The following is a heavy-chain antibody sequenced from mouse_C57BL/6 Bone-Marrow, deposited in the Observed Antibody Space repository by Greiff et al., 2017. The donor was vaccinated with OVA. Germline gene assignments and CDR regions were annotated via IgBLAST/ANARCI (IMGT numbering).Heavy chain of an antibody. CDR2: IWSGGST. CDR1: GFSLTSYG. D-gene: IGHD2-4*01. V-gene: IGHV2-2*01. CDR3: ARNYDYGGGYAMDY. Sequence: VQRVESGPGLVKPSQSLSITCTVSGFSLTSYGVHWVRQSPGKGLEWLGVIWSGGSTDYNAAFISRLSISKDNSKSQVFFKMNSLQADETAIYYCARNYDYGGGYAMDYWGQGTSVTVSS. J-gene: IGHJ4*01.